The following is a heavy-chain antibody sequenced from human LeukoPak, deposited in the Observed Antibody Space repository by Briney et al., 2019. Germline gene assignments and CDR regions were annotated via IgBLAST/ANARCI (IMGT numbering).Heavy chain of an antibody. CDR2: IWYDGSNK. D-gene: IGHD3-22*01. Sequence: GGSLRLSCAASGFTFRTYGMHWVRQAPGKGLEWAAVIWYDGSNKYYADSVKGRFTISRDNSKNTLYLQMNNLRAEDTAVYYCARGTRYDSSGYYSQDLDYWGQGTLVTVSS. CDR1: GFTFRTYG. J-gene: IGHJ4*02. V-gene: IGHV3-33*01. CDR3: ARGTRYDSSGYYSQDLDY.